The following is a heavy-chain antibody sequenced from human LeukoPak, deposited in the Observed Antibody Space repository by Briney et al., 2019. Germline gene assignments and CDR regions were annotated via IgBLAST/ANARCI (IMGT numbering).Heavy chain of an antibody. CDR2: IYYSGST. Sequence: PSETLSLTCTVSGGSMSSSSYYWGWIRQPPGKGLEWVATIYYSGSTYYNLSLKSRVTISVDTSKNQFSLKLSSVTAADTAVYYCARSNISSWYYAGHFDYWGQGTLVTVSS. J-gene: IGHJ4*02. CDR1: GGSMSSSSYY. CDR3: ARSNISSWYYAGHFDY. V-gene: IGHV4-39*01. D-gene: IGHD6-13*01.